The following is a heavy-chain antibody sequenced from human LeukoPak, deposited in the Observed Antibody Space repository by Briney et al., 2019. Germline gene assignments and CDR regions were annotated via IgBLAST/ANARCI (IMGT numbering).Heavy chain of an antibody. J-gene: IGHJ4*02. CDR1: GFTFDDYA. CDR3: AKGGDGYNFFGPDY. CDR2: ISWNSGGI. V-gene: IGHV3-9*01. D-gene: IGHD5-24*01. Sequence: GGSLRLSCAASGFTFDDYAMHWVRQAPGKGLEWVSGISWNSGGIGYADSVKGRFTISRDNAKNSLYLQMNSLRAEDTALYYCAKGGDGYNFFGPDYWGQGTLVTVSS.